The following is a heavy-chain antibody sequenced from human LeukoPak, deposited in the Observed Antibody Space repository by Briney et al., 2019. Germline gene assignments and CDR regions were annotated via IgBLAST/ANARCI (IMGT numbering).Heavy chain of an antibody. CDR2: IKQDGSEK. J-gene: IGHJ4*02. CDR1: GFTFSSYW. D-gene: IGHD3-10*01. V-gene: IGHV3-7*01. Sequence: PGGSLRLSCAASGFTFSSYWMSWVRQAPGKGLEWVANIKQDGSEKYYVDSVKGRFTISRDNAKNSLYLQMNSLKAEDTAVYYCARDGRLLWFGELLYPDYWGQGTLVTVSS. CDR3: ARDGRLLWFGELLYPDY.